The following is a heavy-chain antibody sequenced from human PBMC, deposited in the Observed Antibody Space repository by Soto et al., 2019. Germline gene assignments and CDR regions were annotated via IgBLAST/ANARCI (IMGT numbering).Heavy chain of an antibody. V-gene: IGHV3-33*01. CDR2: IWYDGSNK. J-gene: IGHJ4*02. Sequence: QVQLVESGGGVVQPGRSLRLSCAASGFTFSSYGMHWVRQAPGKGLEWVAVIWYDGSNKYYADSVKGRFTISRDNSKNTLYLQINSLRAEDTAVYYCARGQFDDSSGGFDYWGQGTLVTVSS. CDR3: ARGQFDDSSGGFDY. D-gene: IGHD3-22*01. CDR1: GFTFSSYG.